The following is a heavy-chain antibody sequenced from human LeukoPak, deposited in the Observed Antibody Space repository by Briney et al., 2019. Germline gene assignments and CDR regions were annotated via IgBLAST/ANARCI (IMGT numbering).Heavy chain of an antibody. D-gene: IGHD3-3*01. J-gene: IGHJ4*02. CDR1: GGTFSSYA. Sequence: SVKVSCKASGGTFSSYAISWVRQAPGQGLEWMGGIIPIFGTANYAQKFQGRVTITTDESTSTAYMELSSLRSEDTAVYYCARDYGVGYYDLWSGYSPLAYWGQGTLVTVSS. V-gene: IGHV1-69*05. CDR3: ARDYGVGYYDLWSGYSPLAY. CDR2: IIPIFGTA.